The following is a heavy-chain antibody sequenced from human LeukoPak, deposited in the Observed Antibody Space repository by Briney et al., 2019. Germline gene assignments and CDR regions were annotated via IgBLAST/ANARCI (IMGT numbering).Heavy chain of an antibody. CDR3: ARDAPAGEKPEYFFDY. J-gene: IGHJ4*02. CDR1: GFTFSSYS. Sequence: GGSLRLSCAASGFTFSSYSMNWARQAPGKGLEWVSHIGRGITYADSVKGRFTISRDNTKNSVYLQMNSLRAEDTAVYYCARDAPAGEKPEYFFDYWGQGTLVTVSS. V-gene: IGHV3-48*04. CDR2: IGRGIT.